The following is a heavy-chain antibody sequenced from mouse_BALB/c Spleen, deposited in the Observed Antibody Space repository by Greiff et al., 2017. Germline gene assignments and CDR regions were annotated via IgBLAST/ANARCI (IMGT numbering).Heavy chain of an antibody. CDR2: IRNKANGYTT. V-gene: IGHV7-3*02. CDR1: GFTFTDYY. CDR3: ARDNYYGSSHWYFDV. J-gene: IGHJ1*01. D-gene: IGHD1-1*01. Sequence: EVMLVESGGGLVQPGGSLRLSCATSGFTFTDYYMSWVRQPPGKALEWLGFIRNKANGYTTEYSASVKGRFTISRDNSQSILYLQMNTLRAEDSATYYCARDNYYGSSHWYFDVWGAGTTVTVSS.